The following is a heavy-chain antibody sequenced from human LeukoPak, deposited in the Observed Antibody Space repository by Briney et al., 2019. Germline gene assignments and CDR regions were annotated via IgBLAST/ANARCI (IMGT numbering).Heavy chain of an antibody. Sequence: ASVKVSCKASGYTFTSYGISWVRQAPGQGLEWMGWISAYNGNTNYAQKLQGGVTMTTDTSASTAYMELRSLRSDDTAVYYCARVPYDYVWGSYRPHFDYWGQGTLVTVSS. D-gene: IGHD3-16*02. CDR1: GYTFTSYG. J-gene: IGHJ4*02. CDR3: ARVPYDYVWGSYRPHFDY. V-gene: IGHV1-18*01. CDR2: ISAYNGNT.